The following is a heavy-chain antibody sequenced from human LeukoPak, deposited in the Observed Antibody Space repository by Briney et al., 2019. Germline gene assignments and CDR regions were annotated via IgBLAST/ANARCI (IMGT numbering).Heavy chain of an antibody. CDR3: ARDMESGAYYYDSSGYYAGSHTAGFDP. V-gene: IGHV4-59*01. D-gene: IGHD3-22*01. CDR1: GGSLSSYY. J-gene: IGHJ5*02. Sequence: SETLSLTCTVSGGSLSSYYWSWIRQPPGKGLEWIGYIYYSGSTNYNPSLKSRVTITVDTSKNQFSLKLSSVTAADTAVYYCARDMESGAYYYDSSGYYAGSHTAGFDPWGQGTLVTVSS. CDR2: IYYSGST.